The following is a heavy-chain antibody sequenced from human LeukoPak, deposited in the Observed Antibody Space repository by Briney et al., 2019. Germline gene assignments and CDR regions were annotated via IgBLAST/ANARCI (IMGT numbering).Heavy chain of an antibody. D-gene: IGHD5-12*01. V-gene: IGHV4-61*02. CDR3: AEGYSGFDYDY. CDR2: IYTSGST. CDR1: GGSISSGSYY. Sequence: PSQTLSLTCTVSGGSISSGSYYWSWIRQPAGKGLEWIGRIYTSGSTNYNPSLKSRVTISVDTSKNQFSLKLSSVTAADTAVYYCAEGYSGFDYDYWGQGTLVTVSS. J-gene: IGHJ4*02.